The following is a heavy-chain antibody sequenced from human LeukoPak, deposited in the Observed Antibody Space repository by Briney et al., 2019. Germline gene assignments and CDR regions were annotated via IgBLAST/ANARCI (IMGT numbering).Heavy chain of an antibody. CDR3: ARAYYSTSWFPH. D-gene: IGHD3-10*01. V-gene: IGHV4-34*01. CDR2: INHSGRT. Sequence: GSLRLSCAASGFTFSSYWMSWIRQPPGKGLEWIGEINHSGRTNYNPSLKSRVTISADTSKNQFSLELRSVTAADTAVYYCARAYYSTSWFPHWGQGALVTVSS. J-gene: IGHJ5*02. CDR1: GFTFSSYW.